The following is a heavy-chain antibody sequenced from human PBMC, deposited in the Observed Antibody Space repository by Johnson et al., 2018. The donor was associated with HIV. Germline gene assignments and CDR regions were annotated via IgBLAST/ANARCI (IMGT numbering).Heavy chain of an antibody. CDR3: ARDRRLRAASVDI. D-gene: IGHD4-17*01. CDR1: GFTFSSYA. V-gene: IGHV3-66*01. CDR2: IYSGGST. J-gene: IGHJ3*02. Sequence: MLLVESGGGLVQRGGSLRLSCIASGFTFSSYAMSWVRQAPGKGLEWVSAIYSGGSTYYTDSMKGRFTISRDNSKNTLYLQRNSLRAEDTAVYYCARDRRLRAASVDIWGQGTMVTVSS.